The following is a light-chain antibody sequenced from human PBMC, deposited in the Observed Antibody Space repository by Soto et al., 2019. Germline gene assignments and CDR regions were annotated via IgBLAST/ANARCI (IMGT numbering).Light chain of an antibody. CDR3: QQRSNWPPYT. V-gene: IGKV3-11*01. CDR1: QSVSSY. Sequence: EIVLTQSPATLSLSPRERATLSCRASQSVSSYLAWYQQKPGQAPRLLIYDASNRATGIPARFSGSGSGTDFTLTITILDPEDSAVYYCQQRSNWPPYTFGQGTKLEIK. J-gene: IGKJ2*01. CDR2: DAS.